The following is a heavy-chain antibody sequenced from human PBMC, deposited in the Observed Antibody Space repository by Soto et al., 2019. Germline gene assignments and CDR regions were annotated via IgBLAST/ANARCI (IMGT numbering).Heavy chain of an antibody. V-gene: IGHV3-23*01. D-gene: IGHD3-9*01. Sequence: HHGRSLRLSCVISGFPVSSSAMTWVRQAPGKGLEWVSTLSAGGSTYFAASVKGRFTISRNSSANTLYLQMGSLKAEDTAVYYCAKGRGSGGIVTGTPDSWGPGTLVTVSS. CDR1: GFPVSSSA. J-gene: IGHJ4*02. CDR3: AKGRGSGGIVTGTPDS. CDR2: LSAGGST.